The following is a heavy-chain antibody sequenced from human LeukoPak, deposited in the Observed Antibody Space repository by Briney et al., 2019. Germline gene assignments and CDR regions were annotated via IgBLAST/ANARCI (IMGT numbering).Heavy chain of an antibody. J-gene: IGHJ4*02. V-gene: IGHV1-18*01. CDR1: GYTFTGYG. CDR2: ISAYNGNT. D-gene: IGHD3-10*01. Sequence: ASVKVSCKASGYTFTGYGISWVRQAPGQGLEWMGWISAYNGNTNYAQKFQGRVPITADESTSTAYMELSSLRSEDTAVYYCASPGSGSYILRYWGQGTLVTVSS. CDR3: ASPGSGSYILRY.